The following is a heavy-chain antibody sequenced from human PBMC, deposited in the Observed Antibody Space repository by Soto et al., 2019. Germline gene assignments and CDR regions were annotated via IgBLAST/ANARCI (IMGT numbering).Heavy chain of an antibody. V-gene: IGHV1-2*02. Sequence: QVQLVQSGAEVKKPGASVKVSCKASGYTFTGYYIHWVRQAPGQGLEWMGWINPNSGGTKYPQKFQGRVTMPRDTSIRTVYMSLTGLKSDDTAVYFCARDLAKGGGSAGFDYWGQGTLVAVPS. CDR2: INPNSGGT. J-gene: IGHJ4*02. CDR3: ARDLAKGGGSAGFDY. D-gene: IGHD2-15*01. CDR1: GYTFTGYY.